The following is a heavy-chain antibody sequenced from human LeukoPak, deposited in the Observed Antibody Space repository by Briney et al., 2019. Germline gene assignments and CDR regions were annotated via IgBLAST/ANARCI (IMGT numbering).Heavy chain of an antibody. CDR2: LSGSGITT. Sequence: GSLRLSCAASGFTFINSAMSWVRQAPGKGLEWVSTLSGSGITTYYADSVKGRFTISRDNSKNTLYLQMNSLRAEDTAVYYCAKGIYSSGWSYFDYWGHGTLVTVSS. D-gene: IGHD6-19*01. V-gene: IGHV3-23*01. CDR3: AKGIYSSGWSYFDY. J-gene: IGHJ4*01. CDR1: GFTFINSA.